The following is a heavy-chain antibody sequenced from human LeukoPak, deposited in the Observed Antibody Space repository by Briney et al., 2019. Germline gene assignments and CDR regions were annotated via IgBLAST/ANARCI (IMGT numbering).Heavy chain of an antibody. V-gene: IGHV3-13*01. Sequence: GGSLRLSCAASGFTFSSYDMHWVRQATGKGLEWVSAIGTAGDTYYPGSVKGRFTISRENAKNSLYLQMNSLRAGDTAVYYCARAILGGSRYELDHWGQGTLVTVSS. J-gene: IGHJ4*02. CDR3: ARAILGGSRYELDH. CDR2: IGTAGDT. CDR1: GFTFSSYD. D-gene: IGHD2-15*01.